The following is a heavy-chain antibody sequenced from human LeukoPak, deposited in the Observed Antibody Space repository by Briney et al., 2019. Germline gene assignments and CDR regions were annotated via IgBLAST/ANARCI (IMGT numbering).Heavy chain of an antibody. Sequence: PGGSPRLSCAASGFTFSSYSMNWVRQAPGKGLEWVSSISSSSSYIYYADSVKGRFTISRDNAKNSLYLQMNSLRAEDTAVYYCARSTTVTPNWFDPWGQGTLVTVSS. V-gene: IGHV3-21*01. CDR1: GFTFSSYS. D-gene: IGHD4-17*01. CDR2: ISSSSSYI. J-gene: IGHJ5*02. CDR3: ARSTTVTPNWFDP.